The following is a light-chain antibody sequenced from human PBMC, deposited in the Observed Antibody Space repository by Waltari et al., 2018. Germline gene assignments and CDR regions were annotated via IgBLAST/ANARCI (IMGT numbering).Light chain of an antibody. CDR1: QGISSY. CDR2: GAS. CDR3: QQLSSYPLA. J-gene: IGKJ3*01. Sequence: IQLTQSPSSLSASVGDRVTITCRASQGISSYLAWYQQKPGKAPKLLIYGASTLQSGVPSSFSGSGSGPAFTLTISSLQPEDIATYYCQQLSSYPLAFGPGTKVDIK. V-gene: IGKV1-9*01.